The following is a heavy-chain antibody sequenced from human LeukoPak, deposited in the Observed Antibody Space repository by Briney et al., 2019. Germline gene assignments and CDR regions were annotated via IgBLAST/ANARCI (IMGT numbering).Heavy chain of an antibody. V-gene: IGHV1-2*02. J-gene: IGHJ6*02. CDR1: GYTFTDYY. Sequence: ASVKVSCKASGYTFTDYYIHWVRQAPRQGLDWMGWINPNSGGTNYAQNFQGRVTITRDTSISTAYMELSSLRSDVTAAYYCARGHYYYSLHVWGQGTTVTVSS. CDR2: INPNSGGT. CDR3: ARGHYYYSLHV.